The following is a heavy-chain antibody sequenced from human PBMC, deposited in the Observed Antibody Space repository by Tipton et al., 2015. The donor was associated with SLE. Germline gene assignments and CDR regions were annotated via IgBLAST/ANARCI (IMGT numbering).Heavy chain of an antibody. Sequence: TLSLTCTVSGDSISSYYWSWIRQPPGKGLEWIGNIYSSGSTKYHSSLKSRVTISVDTSKNQFSLKLSSVTAADTAVYYCARVITYYYDSSGYLYYFDYWGQGTLITVSS. CDR1: GDSISSYY. J-gene: IGHJ4*02. CDR2: IYSSGST. CDR3: ARVITYYYDSSGYLYYFDY. D-gene: IGHD3-22*01. V-gene: IGHV4-59*01.